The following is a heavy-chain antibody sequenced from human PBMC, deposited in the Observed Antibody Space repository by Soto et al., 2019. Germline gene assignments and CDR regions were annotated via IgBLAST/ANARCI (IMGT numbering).Heavy chain of an antibody. CDR2: SSGNGGST. CDR1: GFALSSYV. CDR3: AKDSGSGTYYFVS. V-gene: IGHV3-23*01. D-gene: IGHD1-26*01. J-gene: IGHJ4*02. Sequence: EVQLLESGGGLVQPGGSLRLSSAACGFALSSYVMSWIRQAPGKGLEWVSSSSGNGGSTYYEDSVKGRFNISRDNSKNTLHLQMNSLRAEDTAVYYCAKDSGSGTYYFVSWGQGTLVTVSS.